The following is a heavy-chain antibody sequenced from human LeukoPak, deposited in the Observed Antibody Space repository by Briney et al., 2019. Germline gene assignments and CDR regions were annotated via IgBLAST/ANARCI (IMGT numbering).Heavy chain of an antibody. Sequence: GGSLRLSCAASGFSFSSYAMHWVRQAPGKGLEYVSAISSNGGSTYYANSVKGRFTISRDNSKNTLYLQMGSLRAEDMVVYYCARGDNWNYVSNAFDIWGQGTMVTVSS. CDR3: ARGDNWNYVSNAFDI. V-gene: IGHV3-64*01. CDR1: GFSFSSYA. J-gene: IGHJ3*02. CDR2: ISSNGGST. D-gene: IGHD1-7*01.